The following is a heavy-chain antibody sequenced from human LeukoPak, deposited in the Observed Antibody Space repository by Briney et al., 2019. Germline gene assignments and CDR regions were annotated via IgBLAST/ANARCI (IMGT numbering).Heavy chain of an antibody. D-gene: IGHD6-6*01. J-gene: IGHJ3*02. Sequence: SQTLSLTCTVSGGSISSYYWSWIRQPPGKRLEWIGYIYYSGSTNYNPSLKSRVTISVDTSKNQFSLKLSSVTAADTAVYYCARDLEYSGSSRAFDIWGQGTMVTVSS. CDR3: ARDLEYSGSSRAFDI. V-gene: IGHV4-59*01. CDR1: GGSISSYY. CDR2: IYYSGST.